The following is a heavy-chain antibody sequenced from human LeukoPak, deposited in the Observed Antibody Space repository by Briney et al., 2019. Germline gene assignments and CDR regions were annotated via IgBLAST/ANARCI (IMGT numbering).Heavy chain of an antibody. CDR3: ARDGTAPGLYFDL. CDR1: GFTFSSYW. D-gene: IGHD6-13*01. J-gene: IGHJ4*01. Sequence: GGSLRLSCAVSGFTFSSYWMNWVRHAQGKGLERVASIRQDGGEKSYVDSVKGRFTISRDNTRNSLYLHMSSLRAEDTAVYYCARDGTAPGLYFDLWGQGTLVTVSS. CDR2: IRQDGGEK. V-gene: IGHV3-7*01.